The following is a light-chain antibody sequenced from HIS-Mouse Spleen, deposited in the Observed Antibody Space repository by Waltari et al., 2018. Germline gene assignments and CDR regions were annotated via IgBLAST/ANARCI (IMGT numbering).Light chain of an antibody. CDR2: QDS. V-gene: IGLV3-1*01. Sequence: SYELTQPPSVSVSPGQTASLTCPGDTLGAKYACWYQQKPGQSPVLVTYQDSKRPSGIPERFSGSNSGNTATLTISGTQAMDEADYYCQAWDSSYSVFGGGTKLTVL. CDR3: QAWDSSYSV. J-gene: IGLJ2*01. CDR1: TLGAKY.